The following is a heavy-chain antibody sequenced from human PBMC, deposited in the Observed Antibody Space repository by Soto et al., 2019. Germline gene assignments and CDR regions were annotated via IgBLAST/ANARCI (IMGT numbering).Heavy chain of an antibody. CDR2: LTGSGGST. D-gene: IGHD3-22*01. CDR1: GFTFRSFA. CDR3: AKEVVALALYGMAV. Sequence: EVQLLESGGGLVQPGGSLRLSCAASGFTFRSFAMNWVRQAPGKGLEWVSGLTGSGGSTFYADSVKGRFTISSDNSKNTLSLEMNSLRAEDTAVYYCAKEVVALALYGMAVWGQGTTVTVSS. V-gene: IGHV3-23*01. J-gene: IGHJ6*02.